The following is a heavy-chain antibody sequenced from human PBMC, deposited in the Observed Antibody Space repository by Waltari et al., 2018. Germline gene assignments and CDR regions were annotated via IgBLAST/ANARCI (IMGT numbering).Heavy chain of an antibody. CDR3: ARGWLENSFDL. Sequence: ESGGTLAHAGTSLRLTCVASGFKIKGFSMDWVRQAQGKGPQWVSFIGAGGRPVYYEDSVRGRFTISRDDATNVVQLEMRDLREEDSATYYCARGWLENSFDLWGPGTTVTVSS. CDR1: GFKIKGFS. CDR2: IGAGGRPV. J-gene: IGHJ3*01. D-gene: IGHD5-12*01. V-gene: IGHV3-48*02.